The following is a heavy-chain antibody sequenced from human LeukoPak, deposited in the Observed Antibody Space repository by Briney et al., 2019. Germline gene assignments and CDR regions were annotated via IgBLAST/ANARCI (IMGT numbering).Heavy chain of an antibody. Sequence: PGGSLRVSCAASGFTFSSYAMSWVRQAPGKGLEWVSAISGSGGSTYYADSVKGRFTISRDNSKNTLYPQMNSLRAEDTAVYYCAKVTYDSSGYYYPSFYFDYWGQGTLVTVSS. V-gene: IGHV3-23*01. CDR3: AKVTYDSSGYYYPSFYFDY. D-gene: IGHD3-22*01. CDR2: ISGSGGST. CDR1: GFTFSSYA. J-gene: IGHJ4*02.